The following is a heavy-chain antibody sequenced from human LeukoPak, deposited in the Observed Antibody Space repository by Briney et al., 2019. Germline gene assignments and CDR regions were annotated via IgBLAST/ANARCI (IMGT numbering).Heavy chain of an antibody. CDR2: IKQDGSEK. V-gene: IGHV3-7*01. J-gene: IGHJ3*02. CDR3: ARLPDSSGYYSDI. CDR1: GFTFSSYW. Sequence: GGSLRLSCAASGFTFSSYWMSWVRQAPGKGLEWVANIKQDGSEKYYVDTVKGRFTISRDNAKNSLYLQMNSVRAEDTAVYYCARLPDSSGYYSDIWGQGTMVTVSS. D-gene: IGHD3-22*01.